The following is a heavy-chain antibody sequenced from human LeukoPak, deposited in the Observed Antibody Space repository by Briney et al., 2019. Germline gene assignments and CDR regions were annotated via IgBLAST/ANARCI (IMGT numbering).Heavy chain of an antibody. CDR3: ARVRYQLPYS. V-gene: IGHV3-48*03. Sequence: GGSLRLSCAASGFTFSTYEMNWVRQAPGRGLEWLSYISSNGSTIYYADSVKGRFTISRDNAKNSLYLQMNSLRAEDTAVYYCARVRYQLPYSWGQGTLVTVSS. CDR2: ISSNGSTI. J-gene: IGHJ4*02. CDR1: GFTFSTYE. D-gene: IGHD2-2*01.